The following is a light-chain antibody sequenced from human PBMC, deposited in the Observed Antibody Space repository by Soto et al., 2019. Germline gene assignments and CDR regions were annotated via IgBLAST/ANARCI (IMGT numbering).Light chain of an antibody. Sequence: QSALTQPPSASATPGQRVTISCSGSSSNIGTNTVNWYQQLPGTAPKLLIYSNDQRPSGVPDRFSASKSGTSASLAISGLQSEDEANYYCAAWVDSLSGYVVFGGGTKLTVL. CDR3: AAWVDSLSGYVV. V-gene: IGLV1-44*01. J-gene: IGLJ2*01. CDR1: SSNIGTNT. CDR2: SND.